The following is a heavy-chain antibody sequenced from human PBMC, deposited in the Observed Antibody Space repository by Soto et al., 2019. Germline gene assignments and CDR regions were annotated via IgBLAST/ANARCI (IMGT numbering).Heavy chain of an antibody. CDR3: SRMEGG. CDR2: SRNEAKSYST. D-gene: IGHD1-26*01. CDR1: GFTFSEHY. Sequence: EEQLVESGGGLVQPGGSLTLSCAASGFTFSEHYMEWVRQAPGKGLEWVARSRNEAKSYSTDYAASVKGRFTVSRDLSMNSLYLQINNLKTEDTAVYYCSRMEGGWGQGTLVTVCS. J-gene: IGHJ4*02. V-gene: IGHV3-72*01.